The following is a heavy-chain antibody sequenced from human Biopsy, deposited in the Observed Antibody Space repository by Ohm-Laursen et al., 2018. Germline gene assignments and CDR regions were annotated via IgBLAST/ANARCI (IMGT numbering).Heavy chain of an antibody. D-gene: IGHD1-26*01. CDR1: GVSISVDGYY. CDR2: IYHSGTT. V-gene: IGHV4-31*02. J-gene: IGHJ4*02. Sequence: PSQTLSLTWTFSGVSISVDGYYWAWIRQLPGKGLDWIGYIYHSGTTYYNPSLKSRLTMSVNTSKNEFSLRLRSVTTADTAVYFCATFRASWDTTQGGDYWGQGTLVTVSS. CDR3: ATFRASWDTTQGGDY.